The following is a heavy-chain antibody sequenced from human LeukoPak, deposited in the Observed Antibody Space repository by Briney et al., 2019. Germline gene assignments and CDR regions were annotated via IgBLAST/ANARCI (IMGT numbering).Heavy chain of an antibody. V-gene: IGHV4-34*01. J-gene: IGHJ5*02. Sequence: SETPSLTCAVYGGSFSGYYWSWIRQPPGKGLEWIGEINHSGSTNYNPSLKSRVTISVDTSKNQFSLKLSSVTAADTAVYYCARPARDFWSGYYINWFDPWGQGTLVTVSS. D-gene: IGHD3-3*01. CDR2: INHSGST. CDR3: ARPARDFWSGYYINWFDP. CDR1: GGSFSGYY.